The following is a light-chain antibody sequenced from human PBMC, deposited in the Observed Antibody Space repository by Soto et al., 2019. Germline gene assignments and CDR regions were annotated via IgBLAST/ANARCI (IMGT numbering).Light chain of an antibody. CDR1: SGDVGGYNY. J-gene: IGLJ2*01. Sequence: QSALTQPRSVSGSPGQSVTISCTGSSGDVGGYNYVSWYQQYPGKVPKIVIYDVTKRPSGVPDRFSASKSGNTASLTISGLQAEDEADYCCCSYAGTYNLIFGGGTKLTVL. V-gene: IGLV2-11*01. CDR3: CSYAGTYNLI. CDR2: DVT.